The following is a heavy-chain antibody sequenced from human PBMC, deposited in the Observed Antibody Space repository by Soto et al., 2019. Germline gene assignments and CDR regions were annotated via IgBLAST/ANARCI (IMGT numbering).Heavy chain of an antibody. Sequence: QVQLVESGGGVVQPGRSLRLSCAASGFTFSSYAMHWVRQAPGKGLEWVAVISYDGSNKYYADSVKGRFTISRDNSKNTLYLQMNSLRAEDPAVYYCAGGHGMDYGDYDAFDIWGQGTMVAVSS. CDR3: AGGHGMDYGDYDAFDI. J-gene: IGHJ3*02. V-gene: IGHV3-30-3*01. CDR1: GFTFSSYA. CDR2: ISYDGSNK. D-gene: IGHD4-17*01.